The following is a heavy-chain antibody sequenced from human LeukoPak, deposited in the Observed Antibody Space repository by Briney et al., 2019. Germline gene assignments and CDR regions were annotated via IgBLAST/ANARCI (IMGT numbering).Heavy chain of an antibody. CDR2: INPNSGGT. J-gene: IGHJ6*03. Sequence: AASVKVSCKASGYTFTSYGISWVRQAPGQGLEWMGWINPNSGGTNYAQKFQGRVTMTRDTSISTAYMELSRLRSDDTAVYYCARGGTYPYYMDVWGKGTTVTISS. CDR1: GYTFTSYG. D-gene: IGHD3-16*01. V-gene: IGHV1-2*02. CDR3: ARGGTYPYYMDV.